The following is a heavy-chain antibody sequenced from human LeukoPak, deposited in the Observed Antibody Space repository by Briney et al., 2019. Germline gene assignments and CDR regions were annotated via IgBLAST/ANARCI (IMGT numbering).Heavy chain of an antibody. V-gene: IGHV4-61*01. CDR1: GDSVSTSSYY. CDR3: ARDNPYGSSGHSLTY. Sequence: SETLSLTCTVSGDSVSTSSYYWSWIRQPPGRGLEWIGHIYYRGSTNYNPTLKSRVTISVDTSKNQFSLKLSSVTAAGTAMYYCARDNPYGSSGHSLTYWGQGTLVTVSS. D-gene: IGHD3-22*01. J-gene: IGHJ4*02. CDR2: IYYRGST.